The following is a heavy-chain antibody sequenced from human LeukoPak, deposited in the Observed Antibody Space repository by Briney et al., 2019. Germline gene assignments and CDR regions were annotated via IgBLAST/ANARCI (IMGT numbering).Heavy chain of an antibody. CDR1: GFTFDDYT. V-gene: IGHV3-43*01. Sequence: GGSLRLSCAASGFTFDDYTMHWVRQAPGKGLERVSLISWDGGSTYYADSVKGRFTISRDNSKNSLYLQMNSLRTEDTALYYCAKDDSSGYPDYWGQGTLVTVSS. CDR2: ISWDGGST. D-gene: IGHD3-22*01. J-gene: IGHJ4*02. CDR3: AKDDSSGYPDY.